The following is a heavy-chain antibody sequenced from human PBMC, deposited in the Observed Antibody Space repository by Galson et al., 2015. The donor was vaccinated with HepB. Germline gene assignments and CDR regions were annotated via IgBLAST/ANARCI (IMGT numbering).Heavy chain of an antibody. CDR2: ISGSGGST. CDR1: GFTFSSYA. J-gene: IGHJ3*02. V-gene: IGHV3-23*01. D-gene: IGHD1-26*01. CDR3: VKIVNLSGSYSWGVDAFDI. Sequence: SLRLSCAASGFTFSSYAMSWVRQAPGKGLEWVSAISGSGGSTYYADSVKGRFTISRDNSKNTLYLQMNSLRAEDTAVYYCVKIVNLSGSYSWGVDAFDIWGQGTMVTVSS.